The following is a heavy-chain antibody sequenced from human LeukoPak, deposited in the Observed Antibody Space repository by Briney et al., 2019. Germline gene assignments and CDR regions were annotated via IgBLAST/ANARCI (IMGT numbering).Heavy chain of an antibody. CDR3: ASHSSINGWYYFDY. V-gene: IGHV5-51*01. CDR2: VYPGDSDT. Sequence: RGESLKISCLASGYKFTDYWIGWVRQMPGKGLEWMGIVYPGDSDTKFSPSFQGQVTISVDKSITTAYLQWSSLKASDTAMYYCASHSSINGWYYFDYWGQGTLVTVSS. CDR1: GYKFTDYW. J-gene: IGHJ4*02. D-gene: IGHD6-19*01.